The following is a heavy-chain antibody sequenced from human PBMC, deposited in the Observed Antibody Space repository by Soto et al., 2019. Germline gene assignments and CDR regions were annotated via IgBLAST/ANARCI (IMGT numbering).Heavy chain of an antibody. CDR2: FDPEDGET. J-gene: IGHJ5*02. D-gene: IGHD3-16*01. Sequence: ASVKVSSKVSGYTLTELSMHWVRQAPGKGLEWMGGFDPEDGETIYAQKFQGRVTMTEDTSTDTAYMELSSLRSEDTAVYYCATTRYVETNNWFDPWGQGTLVTSPQ. CDR1: GYTLTELS. CDR3: ATTRYVETNNWFDP. V-gene: IGHV1-24*01.